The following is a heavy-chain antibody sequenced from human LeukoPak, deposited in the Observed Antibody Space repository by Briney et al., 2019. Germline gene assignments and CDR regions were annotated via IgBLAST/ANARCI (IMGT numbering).Heavy chain of an antibody. Sequence: PSETLSLTCTVSGYSISSGYYWGWIRQPPGKGLEWIGSIYHSGSTYYNPSLKSRVTISVDTSKNQFSLKLSSVTAADTAVYYCARGPDYDILTGYIDYWGQGTLVTVSS. D-gene: IGHD3-9*01. CDR1: GYSISSGYY. CDR2: IYHSGST. J-gene: IGHJ4*02. V-gene: IGHV4-38-2*02. CDR3: ARGPDYDILTGYIDY.